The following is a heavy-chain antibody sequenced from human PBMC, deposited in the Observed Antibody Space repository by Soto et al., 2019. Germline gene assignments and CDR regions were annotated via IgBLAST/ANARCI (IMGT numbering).Heavy chain of an antibody. D-gene: IGHD6-13*01. V-gene: IGHV1-18*01. J-gene: IGHJ4*02. CDR1: GYTFSTYG. CDR3: ARVGYGSSFIDY. Sequence: QVQLVQSGDEVKKPGASVKVSCKAFGYTFSTYGFGWVRQVPGQGLEWMGWISVYNGNTNYAQSFQGRITMTTDTSTSTAYTELGSLRSDDTAVYYCARVGYGSSFIDYWGQGTLVTVSS. CDR2: ISVYNGNT.